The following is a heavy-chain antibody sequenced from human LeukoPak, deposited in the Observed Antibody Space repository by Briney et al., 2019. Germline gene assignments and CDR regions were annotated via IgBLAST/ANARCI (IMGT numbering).Heavy chain of an antibody. D-gene: IGHD3-22*01. V-gene: IGHV1-46*01. CDR3: ARSQRPYYYDSSGGFDI. J-gene: IGHJ3*02. Sequence: ASVKVSCKASGYTFTGYYMHWVRQAPGQGLEWMGWINPSGGSTSYAQKFQGRVTMTRDTSTSTVYMELSSLRSEDTAVYYCARSQRPYYYDSSGGFDIWGQGTMVTVSS. CDR1: GYTFTGYY. CDR2: INPSGGST.